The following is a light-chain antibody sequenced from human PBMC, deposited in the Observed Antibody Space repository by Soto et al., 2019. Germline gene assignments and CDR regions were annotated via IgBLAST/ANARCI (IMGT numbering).Light chain of an antibody. CDR2: GAS. J-gene: IGKJ2*01. CDR1: QRISSTY. Sequence: EIVVTQSPGTLSLSPGERATLSCRASQRISSTYLAWYQQKRGQAPRLLIYGASSRTTGIPESFSGSGSGTDFNLTLNRLEPEDFAVYYCQQYGDSPPMYTFGQWTKLEIK. CDR3: QQYGDSPPMYT. V-gene: IGKV3-20*01.